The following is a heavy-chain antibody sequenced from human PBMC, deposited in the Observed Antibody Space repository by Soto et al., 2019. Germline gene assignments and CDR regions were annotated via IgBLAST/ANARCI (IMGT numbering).Heavy chain of an antibody. CDR1: GGSFSGYY. CDR3: ARGLNYDFWSGYYSGGWFDP. Sequence: SETLSLTCAVYGGSFSGYYWSWIRQPPGKGLEWIGEINHSGSTNYNPSLKSRVTISVDTSKSQFSLKLSSVTAADTAVYYCARGLNYDFWSGYYSGGWFDPWDQGTLVTVSS. D-gene: IGHD3-3*01. V-gene: IGHV4-34*01. J-gene: IGHJ5*02. CDR2: INHSGST.